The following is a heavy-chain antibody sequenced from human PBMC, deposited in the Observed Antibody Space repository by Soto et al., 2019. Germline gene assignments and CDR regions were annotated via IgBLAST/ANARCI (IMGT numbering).Heavy chain of an antibody. Sequence: SNTLAVTCAGYGGAVNGYSWNWIREPPGKGLEWIGSINHTGGTHYNPSLKSRVTMSVDTSKNQFSLRLSSVTAADTAIYYCATRITVFGLLIPPFDPWGQGTQVTVSS. CDR3: ATRITVFGLLIPPFDP. D-gene: IGHD3-3*01. CDR2: INHTGGT. J-gene: IGHJ5*02. CDR1: GGAVNGYS. V-gene: IGHV4-34*01.